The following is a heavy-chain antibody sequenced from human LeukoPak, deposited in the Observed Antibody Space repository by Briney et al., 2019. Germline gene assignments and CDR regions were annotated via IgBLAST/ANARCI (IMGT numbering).Heavy chain of an antibody. V-gene: IGHV3-23*01. Sequence: GGSLRLSCAASGVTLSSYAMSWARQAPGKGLEWVSGISSSGSGGNTYYADSVKGRFTISRDSSKNTLFLHMNTLRAEDTAIYYCAKDLPDSLRYFDWQNFLFDYWGQGTLVTVSS. J-gene: IGHJ4*02. CDR2: ISSSGSGGNT. CDR3: AKDLPDSLRYFDWQNFLFDY. D-gene: IGHD3-9*01. CDR1: GVTLSSYA.